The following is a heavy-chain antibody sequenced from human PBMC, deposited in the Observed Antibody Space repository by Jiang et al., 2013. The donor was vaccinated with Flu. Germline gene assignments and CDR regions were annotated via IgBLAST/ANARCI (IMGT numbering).Heavy chain of an antibody. CDR1: GFTFSSYA. CDR3: AREPTGYYYYGMDV. D-gene: IGHD3-9*01. Sequence: SGGGVVQPGRSLRLSCAASGFTFSSYAMHWVRQAPGKGLEWVAVISYDGSNKYYADSVKGRFTISRDNSKNTLYLQMNSLRAEDTAVYYCAREPTGYYYYGMDVWGQGTTVTVSS. V-gene: IGHV3-30-3*01. CDR2: ISYDGSNK. J-gene: IGHJ6*02.